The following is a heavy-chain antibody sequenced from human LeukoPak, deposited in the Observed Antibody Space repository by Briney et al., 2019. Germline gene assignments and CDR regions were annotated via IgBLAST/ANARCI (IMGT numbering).Heavy chain of an antibody. CDR2: ITSTSGDM. J-gene: IGHJ4*02. V-gene: IGHV3-21*05. CDR1: GFTFKSYS. Sequence: GGSLRLSCAASGFTFKSYSMNWVRQAPGKGLEWVAFITSTSGDMFYADSVKGRFTISRDNAKNSLYLQMDSLRAEDTAVCYCARAAGYYFDYWGQGSLVTVSS. CDR3: ARAAGYYFDY.